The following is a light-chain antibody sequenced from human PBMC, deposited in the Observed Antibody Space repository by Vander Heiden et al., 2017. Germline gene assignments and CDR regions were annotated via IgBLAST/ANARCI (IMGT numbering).Light chain of an antibody. CDR2: LGS. J-gene: IGKJ2*01. V-gene: IGKV2-28*01. CDR1: QSLLHSNGYNY. Sequence: DIVMTQSPLSLPVTPGEPASISCRSSQSLLHSNGYNYLDWYLQKPGQSPQLLIYLGSNRASGVPDRFRGSGSGTDFTLKISRVEAEDVGVYYCMQALQTPPATFGQGTKLEIK. CDR3: MQALQTPPAT.